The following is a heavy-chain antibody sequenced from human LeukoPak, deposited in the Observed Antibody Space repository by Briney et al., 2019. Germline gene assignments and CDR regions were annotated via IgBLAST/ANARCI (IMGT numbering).Heavy chain of an antibody. CDR2: ISYDGSNK. D-gene: IGHD2-15*01. J-gene: IGHJ4*02. V-gene: IGHV3-30-3*01. CDR1: GFTFSSYA. Sequence: GGSPRLSCAASGFTFSSYAMHWVRQAPGKRLEWVAVISYDGSNKYYADSVKGRFTISRDNSKNTLYLQMNSLRAEDTAVYYCARGGSGRYWGQGTLVTVSS. CDR3: ARGGSGRY.